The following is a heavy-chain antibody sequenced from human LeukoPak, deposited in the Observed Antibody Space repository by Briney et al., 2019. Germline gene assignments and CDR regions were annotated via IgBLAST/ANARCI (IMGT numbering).Heavy chain of an antibody. J-gene: IGHJ4*02. CDR2: IGPTGSDR. D-gene: IGHD1-14*01. CDR1: GLTFSTSG. CDR3: ATETNGRHYDY. Sequence: PGGSLRLSCTASGLTFSTSGFNWVCQAPGKGLEWVASIGPTGSDRYHADSIKGRFTISRDNANNFLCLQMNSLRAEDTAVYYCATETNGRHYDYWGQGTLLTVSS. V-gene: IGHV3-21*06.